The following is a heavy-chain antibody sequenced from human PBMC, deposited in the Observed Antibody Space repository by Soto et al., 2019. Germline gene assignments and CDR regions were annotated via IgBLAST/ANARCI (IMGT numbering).Heavy chain of an antibody. V-gene: IGHV5-51*01. J-gene: IGHJ4*02. D-gene: IGHD2-2*01. CDR2: IYPGDSDT. Sequence: PAASLKISCKGSGYSFTSYWIGWVRQMPGKGLEWMGIIYPGDSDTRYSPSFQGQVTISADKSISTAYLQWSSLKASDTAMYYCARGDQLTFQEPPYFDYWGQGTLVTVSS. CDR1: GYSFTSYW. CDR3: ARGDQLTFQEPPYFDY.